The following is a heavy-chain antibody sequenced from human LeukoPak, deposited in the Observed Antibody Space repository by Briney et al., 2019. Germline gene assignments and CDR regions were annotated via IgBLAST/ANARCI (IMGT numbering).Heavy chain of an antibody. CDR3: ARWIPDPRNWFDP. J-gene: IGHJ5*02. CDR1: GYIFTSYW. CDR2: IYPGDSDT. V-gene: IGHV5-51*01. D-gene: IGHD2-2*03. Sequence: GEPLKISCKGSGYIFTSYWIGWVRQMPGKGLEWMGIIYPGDSDTRFSPSFQGQVTISADKSISTAYLQWSSLKASDTAMYHCARWIPDPRNWFDPWGQGTLVTVSS.